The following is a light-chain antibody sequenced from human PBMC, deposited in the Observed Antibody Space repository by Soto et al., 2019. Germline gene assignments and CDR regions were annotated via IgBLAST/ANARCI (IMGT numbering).Light chain of an antibody. Sequence: QSALTQPPSASGSPGQSVAISCTGTSSDDGGYNYVSWYQQHPGKAPKLMIYEVNKRPSGVPDRFSGYKSGNTASLTVSGLQAEDEADYYCSSYAGSSNVFGTGTKVTVL. CDR3: SSYAGSSNV. CDR2: EVN. V-gene: IGLV2-8*01. J-gene: IGLJ1*01. CDR1: SSDDGGYNY.